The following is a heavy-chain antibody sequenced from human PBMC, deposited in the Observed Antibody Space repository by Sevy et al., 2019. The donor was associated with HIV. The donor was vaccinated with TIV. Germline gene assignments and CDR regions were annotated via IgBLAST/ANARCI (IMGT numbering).Heavy chain of an antibody. Sequence: LSLTCAASGFTFSNYAMSWVRQAPGKGLEWVSGMSGRGDSTYYVDSVKGRFTISRDISKNTVYMQMNSLRAEDTAVYYCAKDRITVSGDAFDIWGQGTMVTVSS. CDR3: AKDRITVSGDAFDI. V-gene: IGHV3-23*02. CDR2: MSGRGDST. CDR1: GFTFSNYA. J-gene: IGHJ3*02. D-gene: IGHD3-22*01.